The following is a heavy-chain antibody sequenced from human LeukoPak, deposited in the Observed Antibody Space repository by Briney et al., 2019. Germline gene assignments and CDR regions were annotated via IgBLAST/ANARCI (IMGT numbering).Heavy chain of an antibody. CDR1: GITFSDYS. D-gene: IGHD3-22*01. V-gene: IGHV3-48*02. CDR2: ISGSGRTI. CDR3: ARHGAAYDSSGYYYFFGY. J-gene: IGHJ4*02. Sequence: GGSLRLSCAASGITFSDYSMHWVRQAPGKRLEWVSYISGSGRTIYYADSVKGRFTISRDSAKNSVHLQMNSLRDEDTAVYYCARHGAAYDSSGYYYFFGYWGQGTLVTVSS.